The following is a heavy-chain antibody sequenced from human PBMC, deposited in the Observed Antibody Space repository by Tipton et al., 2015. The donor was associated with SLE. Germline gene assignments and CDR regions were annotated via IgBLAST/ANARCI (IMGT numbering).Heavy chain of an antibody. J-gene: IGHJ6*02. CDR3: ARGEITIFGVVISYGMDV. CDR2: IYHSGST. D-gene: IGHD3-3*01. V-gene: IGHV4-30-2*01. CDR1: GGSISSGGYS. Sequence: LRLSCAVSGGSISSGGYSWSWIRQPPGKGLEWIGYIYHSGSTYYNPSLKSRVTISVDRSKNQFSLKLSSVTAADTAVYYCARGEITIFGVVISYGMDVWGQGTTVTVSS.